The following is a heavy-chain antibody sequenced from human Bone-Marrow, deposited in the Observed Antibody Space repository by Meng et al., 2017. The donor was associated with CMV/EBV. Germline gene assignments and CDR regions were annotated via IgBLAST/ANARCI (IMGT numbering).Heavy chain of an antibody. CDR2: IIPIFGTA. J-gene: IGHJ6*02. D-gene: IGHD3-22*01. CDR3: ARVALLTYYYDSSPMDV. V-gene: IGHV1-69*05. CDR1: GGKFNTYA. Sequence: SVKVSCKASGGKFNTYAISWVRQAPGQGLEWMGGIIPIFGTANYAQRFQGRVTITTDESTSTAYMELSSLRSEDTAVYYCARVALLTYYYDSSPMDVWGQGTTVTVSS.